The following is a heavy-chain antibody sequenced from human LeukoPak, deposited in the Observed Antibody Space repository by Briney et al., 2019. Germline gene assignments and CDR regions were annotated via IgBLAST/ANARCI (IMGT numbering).Heavy chain of an antibody. Sequence: GESLKISCKGSGYSFTNYWIGCVRQMPGKGLEWMGIIYPGDSDTRYSPSFQGQVTISADKSISTAYLQWSSLKASDTAMYYCARTGYSSGWYGGFDIWGQGTLVTVSS. CDR3: ARTGYSSGWYGGFDI. V-gene: IGHV5-51*01. CDR1: GYSFTNYW. D-gene: IGHD6-19*01. CDR2: IYPGDSDT. J-gene: IGHJ3*02.